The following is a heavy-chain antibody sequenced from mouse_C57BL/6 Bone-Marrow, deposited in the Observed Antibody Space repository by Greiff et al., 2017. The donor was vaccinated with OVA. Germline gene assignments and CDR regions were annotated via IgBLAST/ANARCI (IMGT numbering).Heavy chain of an antibody. Sequence: VQLQQSGAELVRPGASVKLSCTASGYTFTDYYINWVQQRPGQGLEWIARIYPGSGNTYYNEKFKGKATLTAEKSSSTAYMQLSSLTSEDSAVYFCARAGGFYAMDYWGQGTSVTVSS. CDR2: IYPGSGNT. J-gene: IGHJ4*01. CDR1: GYTFTDYY. V-gene: IGHV1-76*01. CDR3: ARAGGFYAMDY. D-gene: IGHD4-1*01.